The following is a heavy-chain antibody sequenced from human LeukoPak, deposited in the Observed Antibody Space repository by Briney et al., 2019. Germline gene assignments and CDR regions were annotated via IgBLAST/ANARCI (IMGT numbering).Heavy chain of an antibody. D-gene: IGHD6-19*01. CDR3: ARSPGYSSGWFLDY. V-gene: IGHV4-59*13. Sequence: SETLSLTCTVSGGSISSYYWSWIRQPPGKGLEWIGYIYYSGSTNYNPSLKSRVTISVDTSKNQFSLKLSSVTAADTTVYYCARSPGYSSGWFLDYWGQGTLATVSS. CDR1: GGSISSYY. J-gene: IGHJ4*02. CDR2: IYYSGST.